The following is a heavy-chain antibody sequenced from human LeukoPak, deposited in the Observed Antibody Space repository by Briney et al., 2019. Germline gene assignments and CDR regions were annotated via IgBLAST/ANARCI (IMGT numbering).Heavy chain of an antibody. Sequence: SETLSLTCTVSGGSISFYYWSWIRQPPGKGLEWIGNIYYSGSTNYNPSLKSRVTISVDTSKNQFSLKLSSVTAADTAVYYCARDRVASRIFDPWGQGTLVTVSS. D-gene: IGHD2-21*01. CDR2: IYYSGST. J-gene: IGHJ5*02. CDR1: GGSISFYY. V-gene: IGHV4-59*01. CDR3: ARDRVASRIFDP.